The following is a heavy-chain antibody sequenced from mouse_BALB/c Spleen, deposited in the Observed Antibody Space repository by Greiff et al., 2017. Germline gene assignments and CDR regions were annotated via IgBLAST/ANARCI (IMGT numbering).Heavy chain of an antibody. CDR3: ARDSGTWFAY. Sequence: VKLVESGAELVRPGVSVKISCKGSGYTFTDYAMHWVKQSHAKSLEWIGVISTYYGDASYNQKFKGKATMTVDKSSSTAYMELARLTSEDSAIYYCARDSGTWFAYWGQGTLVTVSA. J-gene: IGHJ3*01. CDR2: ISTYYGDA. D-gene: IGHD4-1*01. CDR1: GYTFTDYA. V-gene: IGHV1S137*01.